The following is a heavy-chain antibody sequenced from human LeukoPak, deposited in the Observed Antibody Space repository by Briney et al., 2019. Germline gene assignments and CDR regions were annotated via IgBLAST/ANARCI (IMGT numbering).Heavy chain of an antibody. CDR3: AKGEYDVLTHFDY. J-gene: IGHJ4*02. D-gene: IGHD3-9*01. CDR2: IDGGGGRT. CDR1: GFAFSSYA. Sequence: GGSLRLSCTASGFAFSSYAMSWVRQAPGVGLEWVSAIDGGGGRTWHADSVRGRFTISRDNSKNTLYLQMNSLRAEDTAVYYCAKGEYDVLTHFDYWGQGTLVTVSS. V-gene: IGHV3-23*01.